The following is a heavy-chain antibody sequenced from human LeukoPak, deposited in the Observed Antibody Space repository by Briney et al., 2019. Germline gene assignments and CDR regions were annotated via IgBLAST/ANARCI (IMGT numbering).Heavy chain of an antibody. CDR2: IKQDGTEK. CDR1: GFTFTTYW. D-gene: IGHD1-26*01. CDR3: ARSGSYGDAFDI. V-gene: IGHV3-7*01. J-gene: IGHJ3*02. Sequence: PGESLRLSCAASGFTFTTYWMSWVRQAPGKGLEWVANIKQDGTEKYYVDSVKGRFTISRDNAKNSLYLQMNSLRAEDTAVYYCARSGSYGDAFDIWGQGTMVTVSS.